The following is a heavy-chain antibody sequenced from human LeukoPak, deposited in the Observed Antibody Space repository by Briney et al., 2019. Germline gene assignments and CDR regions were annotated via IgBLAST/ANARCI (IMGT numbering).Heavy chain of an antibody. CDR1: GFTFSSYW. D-gene: IGHD6-25*01. CDR2: INSDGSST. CDR3: ARDRSGESLGGAFDY. J-gene: IGHJ4*02. Sequence: GGSLRLSCAASGFTFSSYWMHWVRKAPGKGLVWVSRINSDGSSTSYADSVKGRFTISRDNAKNTLYLQMDSLRAEDTAVYYCARDRSGESLGGAFDYWGQGTLVTVSS. V-gene: IGHV3-74*01.